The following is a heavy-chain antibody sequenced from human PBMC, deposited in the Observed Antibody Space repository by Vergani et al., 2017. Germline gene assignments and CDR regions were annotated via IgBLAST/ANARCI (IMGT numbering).Heavy chain of an antibody. Sequence: VQLVESGGGLVKPGGSLRLSCAASGFTFSSYSMNWVRQAPGKGLEWVSSISSSSSYIYYADSVKGRFTISRDNAKNSLYLQMNSLRAEDTAVYYCAREFRGGYYFDYWGQGTLVTVSS. J-gene: IGHJ4*02. CDR1: GFTFSSYS. CDR2: ISSSSSYI. V-gene: IGHV3-21*04. CDR3: AREFRGGYYFDY.